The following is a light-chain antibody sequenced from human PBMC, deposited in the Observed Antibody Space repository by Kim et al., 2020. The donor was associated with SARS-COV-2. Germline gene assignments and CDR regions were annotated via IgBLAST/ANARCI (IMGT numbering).Light chain of an antibody. V-gene: IGLV3-21*04. CDR2: YDT. CDR3: QVWDSTSDHWV. Sequence: PGKAARITCGGNNIGTKSVHWYQQKPGQAPVLAIYYDTDRPSGIPERFSGSNAGNTATLTISRVEGGDEADYYCQVWDSTSDHWVFGGGTQLTVL. J-gene: IGLJ3*02. CDR1: NIGTKS.